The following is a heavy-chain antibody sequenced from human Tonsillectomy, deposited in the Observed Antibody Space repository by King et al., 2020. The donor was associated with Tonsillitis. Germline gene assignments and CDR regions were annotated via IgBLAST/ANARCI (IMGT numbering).Heavy chain of an antibody. CDR1: GYTFTGYY. J-gene: IGHJ6*03. D-gene: IGHD1-1*01. CDR3: AKAYNGYYFYYLDV. Sequence: QLVQSGAEVKKPGASVKVSCKASGYTFTGYYMHWVRQAPGQGLEWMGWINPNTGDTNYAQNFQGWVTMTRDTSISTAYMELNRLRSDDTAVYYCAKAYNGYYFYYLDVWGKGTTVTVSS. CDR2: INPNTGDT. V-gene: IGHV1-2*04.